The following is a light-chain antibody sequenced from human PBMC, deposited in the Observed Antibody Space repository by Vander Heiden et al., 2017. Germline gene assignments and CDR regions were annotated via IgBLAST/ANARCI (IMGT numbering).Light chain of an antibody. CDR2: LDSDGSH. V-gene: IGLV4-69*01. CDR1: SGHSSYA. Sequence: QLVLTQSPSASASLGASVKPTSTLSSGHSSYAIAWHQQQPEKGPRYLMKLDSDGSHSKGDGIPDRFSGSSSGFERYLTISSLQSEDEADYYCQTWGTDMVFGGGTKLTVL. CDR3: QTWGTDMV. J-gene: IGLJ3*02.